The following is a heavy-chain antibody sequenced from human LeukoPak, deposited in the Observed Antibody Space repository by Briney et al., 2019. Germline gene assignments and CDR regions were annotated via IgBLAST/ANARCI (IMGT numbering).Heavy chain of an antibody. D-gene: IGHD3-9*01. CDR1: GGTFSSYA. J-gene: IGHJ4*02. CDR3: ARSPDILTGENFDY. V-gene: IGHV1-69*13. Sequence: SVKVSCKASGGTFSSYAISWVRQAPGQGLEWMGGIIPIFGTANYAQKFQGRVTITADESTSTAYMELRSLRSDDTAVYYCARSPDILTGENFDYWGQGTLVTVSS. CDR2: IIPIFGTA.